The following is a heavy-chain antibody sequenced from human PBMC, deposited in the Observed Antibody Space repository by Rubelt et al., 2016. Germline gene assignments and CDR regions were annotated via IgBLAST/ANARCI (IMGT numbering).Heavy chain of an antibody. CDR3: ARDLPLDY. CDR2: ISYDGSNK. CDR1: A. J-gene: IGHJ4*02. Sequence: AMHWVRQAPGKGLEWVAVISYDGSNKYYADSVKGRFTISRGNSKNTLYLQMNSLRAEDTAVYYCARDLPLDYWGQGTLVTVSS. V-gene: IGHV3-30*04.